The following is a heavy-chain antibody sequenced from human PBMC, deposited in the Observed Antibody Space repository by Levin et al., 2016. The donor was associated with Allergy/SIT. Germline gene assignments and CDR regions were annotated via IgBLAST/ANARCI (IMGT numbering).Heavy chain of an antibody. CDR1: GFDFTTYN. J-gene: IGHJ4*02. Sequence: GESLKISCEGSGFDFTTYNINWVRQAPGKGLEWVAGIWHDARDEYYGDSVKGRFTISRDNSKNTLFLHMDTLRVEDTAVYYCARDGGGYCDGDSCPQDSWGQGTLVTVSS. CDR2: IWHDARDE. V-gene: IGHV3-33*08. D-gene: IGHD2-15*01. CDR3: ARDGGGYCDGDSCPQDS.